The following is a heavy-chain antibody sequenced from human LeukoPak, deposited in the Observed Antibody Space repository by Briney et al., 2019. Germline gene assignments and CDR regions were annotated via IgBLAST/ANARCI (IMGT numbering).Heavy chain of an antibody. V-gene: IGHV3-30-3*01. CDR2: ISYDGSNK. D-gene: IGHD1-1*01. Sequence: GGSLRLSCAASGFTFSSYAMSWVRQAPGKGLEWVAVISYDGSNKYYADSVKGRFTISRDNSKNTLYLQMNSLRAEDTAVYYCARDSQYKGPTAYWFDPWGQGTLVTVSS. CDR3: ARDSQYKGPTAYWFDP. J-gene: IGHJ5*02. CDR1: GFTFSSYA.